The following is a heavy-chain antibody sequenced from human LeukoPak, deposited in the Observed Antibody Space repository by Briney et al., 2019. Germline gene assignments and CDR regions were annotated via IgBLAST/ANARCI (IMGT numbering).Heavy chain of an antibody. V-gene: IGHV3-23*01. Sequence: GGSLRLSCAASGFTFSSYAMSWVRQAPGKGLEWVSAISGSGGSTYYADSVKGRFTISRDNAKNSLYLRMNSLRAEDTAVYYCARGIAVAGLYYYYYYYMDVWGKGTTVTVSS. J-gene: IGHJ6*03. CDR2: ISGSGGST. CDR3: ARGIAVAGLYYYYYYYMDV. CDR1: GFTFSSYA. D-gene: IGHD6-19*01.